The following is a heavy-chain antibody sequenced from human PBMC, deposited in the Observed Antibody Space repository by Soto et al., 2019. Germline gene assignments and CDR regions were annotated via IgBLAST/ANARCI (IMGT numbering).Heavy chain of an antibody. V-gene: IGHV4-31*03. D-gene: IGHD2-2*01. CDR2: IYYSGST. CDR1: GGSISSGGYY. J-gene: IGHJ6*02. Sequence: QVQLQESGPGLVKPSQTLSLTCTVSGGSISSGGYYWSWIRQHPGKGLEWIGYIYYSGSTYYNPSLKRRVTISVDTSKNQCSLKLSSVTAADTAVYYCARDRGFVVVPAASYYGMDVWGQGTTVTVSS. CDR3: ARDRGFVVVPAASYYGMDV.